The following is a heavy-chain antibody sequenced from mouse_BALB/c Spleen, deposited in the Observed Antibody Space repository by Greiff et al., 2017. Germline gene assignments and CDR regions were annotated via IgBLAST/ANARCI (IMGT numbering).Heavy chain of an antibody. CDR1: GFTFSDYY. CDR2: ISDGGSYT. J-gene: IGHJ3*01. Sequence: DVKLVESGGGLVKPGGSLKLSCAASGFTFSDYYMYWVRQTPEKRLEWVATISDGGSYTYYPDSVKGRFTISRDNAKNNLYLQMSSLKSEDTAMYYCASPNGNYEGFAYWGQGTLVTVSA. D-gene: IGHD2-1*01. V-gene: IGHV5-4*02. CDR3: ASPNGNYEGFAY.